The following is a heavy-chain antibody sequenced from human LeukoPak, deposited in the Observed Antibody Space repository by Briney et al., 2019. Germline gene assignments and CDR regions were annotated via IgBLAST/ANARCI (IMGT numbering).Heavy chain of an antibody. J-gene: IGHJ4*02. CDR1: GYSFTNYW. CDR2: IYPGDSDS. CDR3: ARPGERSRRDWNLDQ. Sequence: GESLKISCKGSGYSFTNYWIGWVRQMPGKGLEWMGIIYPGDSDSRYSPSFRGQVTISADKSISTAYLQWSSLKASDTAVYYCARPGERSRRDWNLDQWGQGTLVTVSS. V-gene: IGHV5-51*01. D-gene: IGHD1-1*01.